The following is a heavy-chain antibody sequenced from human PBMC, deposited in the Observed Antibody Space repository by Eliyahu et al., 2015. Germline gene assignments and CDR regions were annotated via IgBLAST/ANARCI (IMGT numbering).Heavy chain of an antibody. CDR3: ARGRLIPTSISREWRRWFAP. CDR2: SSHTGSS. Sequence: QVQLQQWGAGLVKPSETLSLTXAVSGVSLSGYYWSWLRXAPGKGLEXIGDSSHTGSSNYNPSLXSRVTISVDTSKNHFSLQLTSLSAADTAVYYCARGRLIPTSISREWRRWFAPWGQGTLVTVSS. V-gene: IGHV4-34*01. D-gene: IGHD2-2*02. J-gene: IGHJ5*02. CDR1: GVSLSGYY.